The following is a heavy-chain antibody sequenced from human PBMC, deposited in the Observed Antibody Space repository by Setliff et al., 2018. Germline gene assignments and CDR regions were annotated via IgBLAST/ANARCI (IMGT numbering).Heavy chain of an antibody. Sequence: ASVKVSCKASGYTFTGYYMHWVRQAPGQGFEWMGWISAYNDNTKSSQKFQDRITMTTDTTTSTSYMELRSLRADDTAVYYCAMSYDSGFYHQRDAYDIWGQGTMVTVSS. D-gene: IGHD3-22*01. V-gene: IGHV1-18*04. CDR2: ISAYNDNT. CDR3: AMSYDSGFYHQRDAYDI. CDR1: GYTFTGYY. J-gene: IGHJ3*02.